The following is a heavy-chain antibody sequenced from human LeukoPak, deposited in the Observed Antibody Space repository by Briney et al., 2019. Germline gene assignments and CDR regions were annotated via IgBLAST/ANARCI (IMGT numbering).Heavy chain of an antibody. CDR2: IIPIFGTA. Sequence: ASVKVSCKASGGTFTSYAISWVRQAPGRGLEWMGGIIPIFGTANYAQKFQGRVTITADESTNTAYMELSSLRSADTAVYYCAKSNGYGLVDIWGQGTMVTVSS. CDR3: AKSNGYGLVDI. CDR1: GGTFTSYA. D-gene: IGHD3-10*01. V-gene: IGHV1-69*13. J-gene: IGHJ3*02.